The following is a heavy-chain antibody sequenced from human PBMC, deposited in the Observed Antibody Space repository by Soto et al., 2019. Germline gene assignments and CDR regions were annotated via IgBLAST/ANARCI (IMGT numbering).Heavy chain of an antibody. Sequence: SETLSLTCTVSGGSISSSSYYWGWIRQPPGKGLEWIGSIYYSGSTYYNPSLKSRVTISVDTSKNQFSLKLSSVTAADTAVYYCARLTYYYDSIRWFDPWGQGTLVTVSS. J-gene: IGHJ5*02. CDR3: ARLTYYYDSIRWFDP. V-gene: IGHV4-39*01. D-gene: IGHD3-22*01. CDR2: IYYSGST. CDR1: GGSISSSSYY.